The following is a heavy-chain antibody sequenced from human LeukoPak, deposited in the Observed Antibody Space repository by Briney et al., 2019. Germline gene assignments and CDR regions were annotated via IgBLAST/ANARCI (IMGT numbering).Heavy chain of an antibody. D-gene: IGHD6-19*01. V-gene: IGHV3-66*01. CDR3: ARVGSGWPYYFDY. Sequence: AGVSLRLSCAASGFTVSSNYMSWVRQAPGRGLEGVSVIYSGGSTYYADSVKGRFTISRDNSKNTLYLQMNSLRAEDTAVYYCARVGSGWPYYFDYWGQGTLVTVSS. J-gene: IGHJ4*02. CDR2: IYSGGST. CDR1: GFTVSSNY.